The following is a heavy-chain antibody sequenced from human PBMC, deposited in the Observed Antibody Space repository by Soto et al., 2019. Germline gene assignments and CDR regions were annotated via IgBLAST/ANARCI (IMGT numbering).Heavy chain of an antibody. J-gene: IGHJ6*01. CDR1: VGGISSYP. Sequence: SPVKRDWKXSVGGISSYPISWGRHAPRQGLEWMGGIIPIFGTANYAQKFQGRVTITADESTSTAYMELSSLRSEDTAVYYCASGDGYHRRYYYFGMDVSGQPPSVSVSS. V-gene: IGHV1-69*01. D-gene: IGHD5-12*01. CDR3: ASGDGYHRRYYYFGMDV. CDR2: IIPIFGTA.